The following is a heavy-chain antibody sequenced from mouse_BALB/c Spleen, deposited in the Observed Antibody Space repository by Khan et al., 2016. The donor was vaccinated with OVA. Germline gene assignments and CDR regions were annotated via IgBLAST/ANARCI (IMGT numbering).Heavy chain of an antibody. J-gene: IGHJ4*01. V-gene: IGHV2-2*02. CDR2: IWSGGST. Sequence: QVQLKQSGPGLVQPSQSLSITYTVSGFSLTSYGVHWVRQSPGKGLEWLGVIWSGGSTDYNAAFISRLSISKDNSKSRVFFKMNSLQANDTAIYYCASYRYDGYYAMDYWGQGTSVTVSS. D-gene: IGHD2-14*01. CDR1: GFSLTSYG. CDR3: ASYRYDGYYAMDY.